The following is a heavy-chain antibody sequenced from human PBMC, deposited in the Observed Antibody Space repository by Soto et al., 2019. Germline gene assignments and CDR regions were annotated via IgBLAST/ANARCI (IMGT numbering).Heavy chain of an antibody. J-gene: IGHJ4*02. CDR2: IIPIFGTA. D-gene: IGHD6-13*01. CDR3: ARGSWPVGIAAAEPFDY. V-gene: IGHV1-69*13. Sequence: GASVKVSCKASGGTFSSYAISWVRQAPGQGLEWMGGIIPIFGTANYAQKFQGRVTITADESTSTAYMELSSLRSEDTAVYYCARGSWPVGIAAAEPFDYWGQGTLVTVSS. CDR1: GGTFSSYA.